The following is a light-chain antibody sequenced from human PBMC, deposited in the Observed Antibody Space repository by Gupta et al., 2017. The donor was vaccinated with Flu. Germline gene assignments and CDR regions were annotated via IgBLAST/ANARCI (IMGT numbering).Light chain of an antibody. J-gene: IGLJ2*01. Sequence: SYVLPPPPSVSVAPGQTAKITCGGNNIGSKSVHWYQQKPGQAPVLVVYDDSFRPSGIPERFSGSNSGNTATLTITRVEAGDEADYYCQVWDSSSDHVVFGGGTKLTVL. CDR1: NIGSKS. CDR3: QVWDSSSDHVV. V-gene: IGLV3-21*02. CDR2: DDS.